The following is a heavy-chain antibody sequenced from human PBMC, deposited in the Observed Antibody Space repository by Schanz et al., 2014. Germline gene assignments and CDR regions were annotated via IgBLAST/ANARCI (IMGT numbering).Heavy chain of an antibody. V-gene: IGHV4-39*02. CDR3: ARLMVPGWFDP. D-gene: IGHD3-10*01. Sequence: QLQLQESGPGLVIPSETLSLTCTVSGGSISSSTYYWGWIRQPPGKGPEWIGTIDDTGSTYYTPSRGGRLPMPVDTPKSHLPGQLTSVTAADTAVYYCARLMVPGWFDPWGQGQLVTVSS. CDR2: IDDTGST. J-gene: IGHJ5*02. CDR1: GGSISSSTYY.